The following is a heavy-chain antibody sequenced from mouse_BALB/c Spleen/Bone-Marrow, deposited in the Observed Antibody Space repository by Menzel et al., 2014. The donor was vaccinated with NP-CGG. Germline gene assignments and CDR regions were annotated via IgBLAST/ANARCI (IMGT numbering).Heavy chain of an antibody. CDR2: INPSTGYA. CDR3: ARDY. J-gene: IGHJ2*01. V-gene: IGHV1-7*01. Sequence: VQLQQSGAELAKPGASVKMSCKASGYTFTDTWIHWIKQRPGQGLEWIGYINPSTGYAEYNQNFKDKATLTVDKSSSTAYMQLSGLASEDSAVYCCARDYWGQGTTLTVSS. CDR1: GYTFTDTW.